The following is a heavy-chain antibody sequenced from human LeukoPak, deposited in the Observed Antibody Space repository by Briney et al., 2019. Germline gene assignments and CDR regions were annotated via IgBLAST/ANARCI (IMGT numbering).Heavy chain of an antibody. Sequence: SETLSLTFPGSGGSISSYYWSWIRPPPGKGLEWIGYIYYSGSTNYNPSLKSRVTISVDTSKNQFSLKLSSVTAADTAVYYCAALWDSSGYQTSDYWGQGTLVTVSS. J-gene: IGHJ4*02. D-gene: IGHD3-22*01. CDR1: GGSISSYY. V-gene: IGHV4-59*12. CDR3: AALWDSSGYQTSDY. CDR2: IYYSGST.